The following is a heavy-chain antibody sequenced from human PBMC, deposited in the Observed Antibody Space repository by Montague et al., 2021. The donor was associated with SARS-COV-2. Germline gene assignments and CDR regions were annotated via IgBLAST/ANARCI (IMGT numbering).Heavy chain of an antibody. Sequence: PALVKPTQTLTLTCIFSGFSLSTDGMGVGWIRQPPGRALEWLALIYWDDDGRYSTSLRSRLTITKDTSKNQVVLTMTNMDPVDTATYYCARTWAYGAGSYGVDPWGQGTLVTVSS. CDR1: GFSLSTDGMG. D-gene: IGHD3-10*01. J-gene: IGHJ5*02. CDR2: IYWDDDG. V-gene: IGHV2-5*02. CDR3: ARTWAYGAGSYGVDP.